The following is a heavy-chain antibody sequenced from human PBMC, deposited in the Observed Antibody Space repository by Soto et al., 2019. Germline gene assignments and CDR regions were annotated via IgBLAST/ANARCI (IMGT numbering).Heavy chain of an antibody. V-gene: IGHV4-4*02. CDR2: IYHSGST. D-gene: IGHD3-3*01. J-gene: IGHJ6*02. CDR1: GGSIRSGNW. CDR3: ARDHLRFLEWSGYYYYYGMDV. Sequence: SVTQSLTSGVAGGSIRSGNWWSMVRQHPGKGLEWIGEIYHSGSTYYNPSLKSRVTISVDTSKNQFSLKLSSVTAADTAVYYCARDHLRFLEWSGYYYYYGMDVWGQGTTVTVSS.